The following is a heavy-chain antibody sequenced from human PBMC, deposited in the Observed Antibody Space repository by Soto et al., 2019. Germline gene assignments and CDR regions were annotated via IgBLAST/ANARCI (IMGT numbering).Heavy chain of an antibody. V-gene: IGHV3-21*01. D-gene: IGHD4-17*01. CDR2: ISSSSSYI. CDR3: ARDRTHYGVYVEYYFYY. Sequence: EVQLVESGGGLVKPGGSLRLSCAASGFTFSSYSMNWVRQAPGKGLEWVSSISSSSSYIYYADSVKGRFTISRDNTKNSLYLQMNSLRGEDTTVYYCARDRTHYGVYVEYYFYYWGQGTLVTVSS. CDR1: GFTFSSYS. J-gene: IGHJ4*02.